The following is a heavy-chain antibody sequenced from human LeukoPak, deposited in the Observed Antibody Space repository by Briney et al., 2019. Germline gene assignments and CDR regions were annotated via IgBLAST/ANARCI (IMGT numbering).Heavy chain of an antibody. CDR2: IIPILGIA. D-gene: IGHD5-18*01. CDR3: ARADKYSYGYCDY. V-gene: IGHV1-69*02. Sequence: SVKVSCKASGGAFSDYTFNWVRQAPGQRLEWMGKIIPILGIANFAQRSQGRVTITADKSTSTAFMELSSLTSEDTAVYYCARADKYSYGYCDYWGQGTLVTVSS. J-gene: IGHJ4*02. CDR1: GGAFSDYT.